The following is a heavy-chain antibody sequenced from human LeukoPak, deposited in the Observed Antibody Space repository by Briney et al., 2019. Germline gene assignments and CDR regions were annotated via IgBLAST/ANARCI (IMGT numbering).Heavy chain of an antibody. V-gene: IGHV1-2*02. Sequence: ASVKVSCKASGYTFTSYGISWVRQAPGQGLEWMGWINPNSGGTNYAQKFQGRVTTTRDTSISTAYMELSRLRSGDTAVYYCARGYCSGGSCYRFDYWGQGTLVTVSS. J-gene: IGHJ4*02. CDR1: GYTFTSYG. D-gene: IGHD2-15*01. CDR3: ARGYCSGGSCYRFDY. CDR2: INPNSGGT.